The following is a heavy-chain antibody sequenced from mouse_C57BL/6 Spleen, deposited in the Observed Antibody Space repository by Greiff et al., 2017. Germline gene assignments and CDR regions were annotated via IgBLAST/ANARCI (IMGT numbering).Heavy chain of an antibody. CDR2: ISSGNSTI. D-gene: IGHD2-4*01. Sequence: EVQVVESGGGLVKPGGSLKLSCAASGFTFSDYGMHWVRQAPEKGLAWVAYISSGNSTIYYAATVKGRFTISRDNAKNTLFLQMNSQRSDDTAMYYCARNNYDCSDAMDYWGQGTSVTVSS. CDR1: GFTFSDYG. J-gene: IGHJ4*01. V-gene: IGHV5-17*01. CDR3: ARNNYDCSDAMDY.